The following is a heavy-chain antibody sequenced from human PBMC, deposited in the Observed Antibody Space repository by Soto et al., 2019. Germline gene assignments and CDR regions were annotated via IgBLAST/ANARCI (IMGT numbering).Heavy chain of an antibody. V-gene: IGHV4-31*03. CDR1: GGSISSGGYY. CDR3: ARVGYSSSTDDAFDI. D-gene: IGHD6-6*01. J-gene: IGHJ3*02. CDR2: IYYSGST. Sequence: QVQLQESGPGLVKPSQTLSLTCTVSGGSISSGGYYWSWIRQHPGKGLEWIGYIYYSGSTYYNPALKSRVTISVDTSKNQFSLKLSSVTAADTAVYYCARVGYSSSTDDAFDIWGQGTMVTVSS.